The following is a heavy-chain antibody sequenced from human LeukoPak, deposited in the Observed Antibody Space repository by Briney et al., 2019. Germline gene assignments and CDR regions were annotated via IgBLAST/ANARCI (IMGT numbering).Heavy chain of an antibody. D-gene: IGHD2-2*01. Sequence: GGSLRLSCAASGFTFSSHAMSWVRQAPGKGLEWVSAISGSGGSTYYADSVKGRFTISRDNSKNTLYLQMNSLRAEDTAVYYCAKDSLGVVPALDWFDPWGQGTLVTVSS. CDR2: ISGSGGST. CDR3: AKDSLGVVPALDWFDP. CDR1: GFTFSSHA. J-gene: IGHJ5*02. V-gene: IGHV3-23*01.